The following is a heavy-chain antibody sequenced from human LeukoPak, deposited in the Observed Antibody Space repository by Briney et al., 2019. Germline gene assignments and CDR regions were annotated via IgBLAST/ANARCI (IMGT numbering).Heavy chain of an antibody. CDR2: INSDGTVT. CDR3: ARSRYDGTYFDY. J-gene: IGHJ4*02. Sequence: GGSLRLSCAAAGFTLSSYWIHWVRQAPGKGLVWVSRINSDGTVTTYADSLEGRFSISRDNAKNTVYLQMNSLRVEDTAMYFCARSRYDGTYFDYWGQGTLVTVSS. D-gene: IGHD3-22*01. CDR1: GFTLSSYW. V-gene: IGHV3-74*01.